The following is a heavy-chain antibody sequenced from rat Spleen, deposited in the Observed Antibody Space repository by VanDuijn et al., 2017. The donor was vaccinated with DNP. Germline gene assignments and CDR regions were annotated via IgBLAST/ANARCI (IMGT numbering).Heavy chain of an antibody. CDR1: GFTFSDYY. V-gene: IGHV5-20*01. CDR3: TRWGFMDA. Sequence: EVQLVESGGGLVQPGRSLKLSCAASGFTFSDYYMAWVRQAPTKGLEWVASISYDGGNTYYRDSVKGRFTISRDNARSSLYLQMDSLRSEDTATYYCTRWGFMDAWGQGTSVTVSS. D-gene: IGHD1-12*02. J-gene: IGHJ4*01. CDR2: ISYDGGNT.